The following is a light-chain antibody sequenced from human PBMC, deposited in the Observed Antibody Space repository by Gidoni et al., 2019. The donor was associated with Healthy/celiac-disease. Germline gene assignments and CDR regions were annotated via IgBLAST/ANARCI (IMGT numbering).Light chain of an antibody. CDR2: KAS. V-gene: IGKV1-5*03. CDR3: QQYKSYSGT. CDR1: QSISSW. Sequence: DIQMTQSPSTLSASVGDRVTITCRASQSISSWLAWYQQKPGKAPKLLIYKASSLESWVPSRFSGSGSGTEFTLTISSLQPDDFATYYCQQYKSYSGTFGQGTKVEIK. J-gene: IGKJ1*01.